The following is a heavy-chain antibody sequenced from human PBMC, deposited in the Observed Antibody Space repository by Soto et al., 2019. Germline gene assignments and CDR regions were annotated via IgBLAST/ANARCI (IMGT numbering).Heavy chain of an antibody. CDR3: ERESRTGTSYYGMDV. J-gene: IGHJ6*02. Sequence: GQPLKVSWRVSEDTFTDYCVGWVRQMPGKGLEWMGIIYPGDSDTRYSPSFQGQVTISADKSISTAYLQWSSLKASDTAMYYCERESRTGTSYYGMDVWGQGTTVTVSS. CDR1: EDTFTDYC. CDR2: IYPGDSDT. V-gene: IGHV5-51*01. D-gene: IGHD1-1*01.